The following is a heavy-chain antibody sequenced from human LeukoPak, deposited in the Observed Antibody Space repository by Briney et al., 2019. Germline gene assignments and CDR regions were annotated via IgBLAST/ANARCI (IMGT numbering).Heavy chain of an antibody. CDR3: ARDWGNYDRYFDY. Sequence: GASVRVSCKSSGYTFTGYYMHWVRQAPGQGLEWMGWINPYSGGTNYAQKFQGRFTMTRDTSISTAYMELSRLRSDDTAVYYCARDWGNYDRYFDYWGQGTLVTVSS. V-gene: IGHV1-2*02. CDR1: GYTFTGYY. J-gene: IGHJ4*02. D-gene: IGHD3-9*01. CDR2: INPYSGGT.